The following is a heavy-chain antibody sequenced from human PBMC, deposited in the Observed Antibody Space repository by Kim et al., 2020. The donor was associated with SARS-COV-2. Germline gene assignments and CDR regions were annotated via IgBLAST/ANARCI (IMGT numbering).Heavy chain of an antibody. V-gene: IGHV3-30*04. CDR3: ARDGEDLIAPTNYYGMDV. J-gene: IGHJ6*02. D-gene: IGHD3-10*01. Sequence: KGRLTISRDNSKNTMYLQMNSLRAEDTAVYYCARDGEDLIAPTNYYGMDVWGQGTTVTVSS.